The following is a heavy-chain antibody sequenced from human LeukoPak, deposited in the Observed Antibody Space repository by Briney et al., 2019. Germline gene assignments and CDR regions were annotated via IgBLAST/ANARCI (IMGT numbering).Heavy chain of an antibody. CDR3: ARIYCGGDCYSQYFQH. CDR2: ISAYNGNT. CDR1: GYTFTSYG. V-gene: IGHV1-18*01. Sequence: ASVKVSCKASGYTFTSYGISWVRQAPGQGLEWMGWISAYNGNTNYAQKLQGRVTMTTDTSTSTAYMELRSLRSDDTAVYYCARIYCGGDCYSQYFQHWGQGTLVTVSS. D-gene: IGHD2-21*02. J-gene: IGHJ1*01.